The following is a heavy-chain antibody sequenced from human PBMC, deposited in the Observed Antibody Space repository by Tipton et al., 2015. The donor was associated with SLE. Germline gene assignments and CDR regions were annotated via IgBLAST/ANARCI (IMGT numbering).Heavy chain of an antibody. V-gene: IGHV3-23*01. CDR2: ISGSGGTT. D-gene: IGHD5-12*01. CDR3: TLGGYHSYLDY. J-gene: IGHJ4*02. Sequence: SLRLSCVASGFTFTSYAMSWVRQAPGKGLEWVSSISGSGGTTYYADSVKGRFTISRDNSKKTLYLQMNSLRAEDTAVYYCTLGGYHSYLDYWGQGTLVTVSS. CDR1: GFTFTSYA.